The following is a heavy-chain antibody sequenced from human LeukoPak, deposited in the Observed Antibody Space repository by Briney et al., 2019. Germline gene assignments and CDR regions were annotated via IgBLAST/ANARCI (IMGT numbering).Heavy chain of an antibody. CDR1: GFTFSDYA. CDR2: IGNKANGGTT. CDR3: SRFYSSGWASGAFDI. Sequence: QAGGSLRLSCTTSGFTFSDYAVSWVRQAPGKGLEWIGFIGNKANGGTTEYAASVKGRFTISRDDSKTIAHLQMSSLKTEDTAVYYCSRFYSSGWASGAFDIWGQGTMVTVSS. D-gene: IGHD3-22*01. V-gene: IGHV3-49*04. J-gene: IGHJ3*02.